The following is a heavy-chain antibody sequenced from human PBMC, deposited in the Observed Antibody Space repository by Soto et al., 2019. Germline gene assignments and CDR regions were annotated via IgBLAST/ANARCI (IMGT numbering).Heavy chain of an antibody. Sequence: XSVKVSCKASVFTSSCISWVRQAPGQRLEWMGWISTHNGNTIYAQKFQGRVIMTMDTSTTTVYMELRSLRPGDTAVYLCAREGILGLFDAYDLWGQGTMVTVSS. CDR3: AREGILGLFDAYDL. CDR1: VFTSSC. V-gene: IGHV1-18*04. CDR2: ISTHNGNT. D-gene: IGHD3-3*01. J-gene: IGHJ3*01.